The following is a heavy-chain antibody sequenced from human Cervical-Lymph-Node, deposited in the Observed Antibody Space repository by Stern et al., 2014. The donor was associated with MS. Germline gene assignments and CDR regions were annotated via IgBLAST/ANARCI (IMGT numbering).Heavy chain of an antibody. J-gene: IGHJ4*02. CDR1: GGSVSSGSSY. CDR2: IHYSGSA. Sequence: QVQLQESGPGLVKPSETLSLTCTVSGGSVSSGSSYWTWIRLPPGTRLGWIGYIHYSGSANYNSSLESRVTISLDTSKSQFSLNLNSVSAADTAIYYCAKGRVPWYFFDYWGQGILVTVSS. CDR3: AKGRVPWYFFDY. D-gene: IGHD2-8*02. V-gene: IGHV4-61*01.